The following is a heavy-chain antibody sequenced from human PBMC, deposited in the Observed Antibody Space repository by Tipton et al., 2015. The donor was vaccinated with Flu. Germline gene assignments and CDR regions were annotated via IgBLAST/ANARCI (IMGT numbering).Heavy chain of an antibody. D-gene: IGHD2-2*01. CDR1: GGSISSYY. CDR2: IYYSGST. CDR3: ARLRRFTDCSSTSCYPRQGYFDY. Sequence: TLSLTCTVSGGSISSYYWSWIRQPPGKGLEWIGSIYYSGSTYYNPSLKSRVTISVDTSKNQFSLKLSSVTAADTAVYYCARLRRFTDCSSTSCYPRQGYFDYWGQGTLVTVSS. J-gene: IGHJ4*02. V-gene: IGHV4-59*05.